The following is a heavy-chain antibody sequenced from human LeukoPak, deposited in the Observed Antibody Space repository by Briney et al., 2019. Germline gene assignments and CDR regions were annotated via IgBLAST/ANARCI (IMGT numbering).Heavy chain of an antibody. D-gene: IGHD3-9*01. CDR2: IYYSGST. J-gene: IGHJ4*02. Sequence: PSETLSLXCTVSGGSISSSSYYWGWIRQPPEKGLEWIGSIYYSGSTYYNPSLKSRVTISVDTSKNQFSLKLSSVTAADTAVYYCASRAGFDWLPEIDYWGQGTLVTVSS. CDR3: ASRAGFDWLPEIDY. CDR1: GGSISSSSYY. V-gene: IGHV4-39*01.